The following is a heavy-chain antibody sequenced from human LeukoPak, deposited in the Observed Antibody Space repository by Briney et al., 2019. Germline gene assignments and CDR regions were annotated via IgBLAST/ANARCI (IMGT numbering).Heavy chain of an antibody. J-gene: IGHJ4*02. CDR2: FYYSGST. CDR3: ARSYYYGSGSYGLDY. Sequence: KTSETLSLTCTVSGGSISSYHWSWIRQPPGKGLEWIGFFYYSGSTNYNPSLKSRVTISVDTSKNQFSLKLSSVTAADTAVYYCARSYYYGSGSYGLDYWGQGTLVTVSS. CDR1: GGSISSYH. V-gene: IGHV4-59*01. D-gene: IGHD3-10*01.